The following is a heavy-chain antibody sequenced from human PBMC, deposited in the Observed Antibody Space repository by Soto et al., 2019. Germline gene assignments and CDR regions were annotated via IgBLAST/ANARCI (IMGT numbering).Heavy chain of an antibody. D-gene: IGHD2-21*02. CDR2: IHYSGNT. V-gene: IGHV4-59*01. Sequence: SETLSLTCTVSGGSISSYYWSWIRQPPGKGLEWIGNIHYSGNTKYNPSFKSRVTISVDTSKNQFSLKLNSVTAADTAVYYCARDLWGYCGTDCYPLDVWGQGTTVTVSS. CDR1: GGSISSYY. J-gene: IGHJ6*02. CDR3: ARDLWGYCGTDCYPLDV.